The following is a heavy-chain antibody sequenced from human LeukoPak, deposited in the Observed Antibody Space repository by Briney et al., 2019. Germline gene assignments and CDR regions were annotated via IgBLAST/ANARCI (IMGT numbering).Heavy chain of an antibody. V-gene: IGHV1-2*02. CDR1: GYTFTGYY. J-gene: IGHJ6*03. Sequence: GASVRVSCKASGYTFTGYYMHWVRQAPGQGLEWMGWINPNSGGTNYAQKFQGRVTMTRDTSISTAYMELSRLRSDDTAVYYCARGPRWGLEGLEYYYYMDVWGKGTTVTVSS. CDR3: ARGPRWGLEGLEYYYYMDV. CDR2: INPNSGGT. D-gene: IGHD3-3*01.